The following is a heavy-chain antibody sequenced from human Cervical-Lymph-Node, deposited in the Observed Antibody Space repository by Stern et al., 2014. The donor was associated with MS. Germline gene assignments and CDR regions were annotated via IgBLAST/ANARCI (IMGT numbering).Heavy chain of an antibody. CDR1: GFTFRNAW. J-gene: IGHJ6*02. V-gene: IGHV3-15*01. CDR2: IKSKTDGGTT. D-gene: IGHD1-26*01. CDR3: TTLDRSYPYYYYGMDV. Sequence: VQLVQSGGGLVKPGGSLRLSCAASGFTFRNAWMTWIRQAPGKGLEWVGRIKSKTDGGTTDYAAPVKGRFTISRDDSKNTLYLQMNGLKTEDTAVYYCTTLDRSYPYYYYGMDVWGQGTTVTVSS.